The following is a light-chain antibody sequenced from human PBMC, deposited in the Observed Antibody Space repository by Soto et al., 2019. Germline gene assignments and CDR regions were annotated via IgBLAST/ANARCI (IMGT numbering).Light chain of an antibody. V-gene: IGKV3-20*01. CDR3: QQFVGSPYT. CDR1: QSFSSSY. Sequence: EIVLTQSPGTVSLSPGERATLSCRASQSFSSSYLAWYQQKPGQSPRLLIYGASFRAPGVPDRISGSGSGADFTLTISRVEHEDFAVYFCQQFVGSPYTFGQGTRLEIK. J-gene: IGKJ2*01. CDR2: GAS.